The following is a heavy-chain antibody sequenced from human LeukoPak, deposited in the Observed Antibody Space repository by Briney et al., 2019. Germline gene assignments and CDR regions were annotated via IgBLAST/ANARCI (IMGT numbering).Heavy chain of an antibody. V-gene: IGHV1-69*13. Sequence: EASVKVSCKASGGTFISYAISWVRQAPGQGLEWMGGIIPIFGTANYAQKFQGRVTITADESTSTAYMELSSLRSEDTAVYYCARDRLSDYYYYYGMDVWGQGTTVTVSS. CDR3: ARDRLSDYYYYYGMDV. CDR1: GGTFISYA. J-gene: IGHJ6*02. CDR2: IIPIFGTA. D-gene: IGHD6-25*01.